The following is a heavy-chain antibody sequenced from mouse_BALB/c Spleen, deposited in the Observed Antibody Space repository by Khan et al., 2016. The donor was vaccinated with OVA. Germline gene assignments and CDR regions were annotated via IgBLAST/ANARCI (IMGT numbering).Heavy chain of an antibody. D-gene: IGHD2-14*01. CDR1: GYTFTSNT. Sequence: QVRLQQSGAELARPGASVRMSCKASGYTFTSNTMHWVKQRPGKGLEWIGYINPRRGDTNYNQNFKDKATLTADKSTSTAYMQLISRTSEASSVYYCARRTTGYTMDYCGQGTTVTVSS. CDR3: ARRTTGYTMDY. CDR2: INPRRGDT. V-gene: IGHV1-4*01. J-gene: IGHJ4*01.